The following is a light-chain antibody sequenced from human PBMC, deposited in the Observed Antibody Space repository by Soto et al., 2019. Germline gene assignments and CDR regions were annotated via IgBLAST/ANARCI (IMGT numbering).Light chain of an antibody. V-gene: IGLV2-14*01. CDR3: NSYTSSITLV. Sequence: QSALTQPASVSGSPGQSFTISCPGTSSDVGGYNYVSWYQPRSGKATKLMIYDVSNRPSGVSNRFSGSKSGSTASRTIAGLQAEYDADYSCNSYTSSITLVFGGGTKLTVL. CDR2: DVS. CDR1: SSDVGGYNY. J-gene: IGLJ2*01.